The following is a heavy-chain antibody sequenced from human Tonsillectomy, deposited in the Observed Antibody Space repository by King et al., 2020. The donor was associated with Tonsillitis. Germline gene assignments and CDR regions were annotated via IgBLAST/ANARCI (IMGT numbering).Heavy chain of an antibody. CDR3: AKEALRQGTYFDH. V-gene: IGHV3-30*18. CDR2: ISYDGRNE. CDR1: GLLFSNFG. J-gene: IGHJ4*02. Sequence: QAQLVQSGGGVVQPGRSLRLSCAASGLLFSNFGMHWVRQFPGKGLEWVAIISYDGRNEYYADSVKGRFTISRDNSNNTVYLQMNSLRAEDTAVYYCAKEALRQGTYFDHWGLGSLVSVSS. D-gene: IGHD3-10*01.